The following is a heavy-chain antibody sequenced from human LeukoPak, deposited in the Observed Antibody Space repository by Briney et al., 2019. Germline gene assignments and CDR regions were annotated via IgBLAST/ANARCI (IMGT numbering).Heavy chain of an antibody. J-gene: IGHJ4*02. CDR3: ARLPGPKVDY. CDR2: LNQDGSER. CDR1: GFTFSSYW. Sequence: PGGSLRLSCVASGFTFSSYWMSWVRQTPGKGLEWVAHLNQDGSERYYVDSVKGRFTISRENVKNSLYLQMNSLRAEDTAVYYCARLPGPKVDYWGQGTLVTVSS. V-gene: IGHV3-7*02.